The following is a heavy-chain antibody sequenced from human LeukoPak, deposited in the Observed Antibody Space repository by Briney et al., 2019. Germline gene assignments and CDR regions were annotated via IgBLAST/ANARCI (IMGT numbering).Heavy chain of an antibody. V-gene: IGHV3-7*01. CDR2: IKEDGSEK. D-gene: IGHD3-3*02. CDR3: AKVSLLAEGVFY. J-gene: IGHJ4*02. Sequence: PGRSLRLSCAASGFPFSSYGMHWVRQAPGKGLEWVANIKEDGSEKYYVDSVKGRFTISRDNAKNALYLQMSSLRAEDTAVYYCAKVSLLAEGVFYWGQGTLVTVSS. CDR1: GFPFSSYG.